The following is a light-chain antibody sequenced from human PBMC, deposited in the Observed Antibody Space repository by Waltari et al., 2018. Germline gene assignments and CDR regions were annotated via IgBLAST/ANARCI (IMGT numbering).Light chain of an antibody. CDR2: KDN. Sequence: SSELTQPPSVSVSPGQTARITCSGGTLPRQYASWYQQKPGQAPVLGRYKDNERPSGSPGRFSGYISGKVVRLVISGVQAGDEADYYCQSPDTSGTYLFGGGTKLTVL. CDR1: TLPRQY. J-gene: IGLJ3*02. CDR3: QSPDTSGTYL. V-gene: IGLV3-25*03.